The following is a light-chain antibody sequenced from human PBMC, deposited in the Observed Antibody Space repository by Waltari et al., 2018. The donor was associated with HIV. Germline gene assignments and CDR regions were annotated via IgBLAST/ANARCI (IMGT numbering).Light chain of an antibody. CDR1: QSVRSN. J-gene: IGKJ2*01. CDR3: QQYNNWPPYT. CDR2: GAS. Sequence: EIVMTQSPATLSVSPGERATLSCRASQSVRSNLAWYQQKPGQAPRLLIYGASSRATGIPARFSVSGSGTEFTLTISSLQSEDFAVYYCQQYNNWPPYTFGQGTKLEI. V-gene: IGKV3-15*01.